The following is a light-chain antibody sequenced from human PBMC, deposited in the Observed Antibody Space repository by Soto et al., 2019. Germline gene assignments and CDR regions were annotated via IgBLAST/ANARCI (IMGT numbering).Light chain of an antibody. CDR2: GAS. Sequence: EIVLTQSPGTLSLSPGERATLSCRASQSVSSSYLAWYQQRPGQAPRLLIYGASSRATGIPDRISGSGSGTDFTLTINRLQPEDFAVYYCQQYGTSRAFGQGTKVDIK. V-gene: IGKV3-20*01. CDR3: QQYGTSRA. J-gene: IGKJ1*01. CDR1: QSVSSSY.